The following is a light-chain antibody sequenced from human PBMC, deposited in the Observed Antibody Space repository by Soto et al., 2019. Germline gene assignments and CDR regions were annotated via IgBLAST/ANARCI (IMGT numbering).Light chain of an antibody. Sequence: EVVLTQSPVTLSLSPGERATLSCRASQSIRGLLAWYQQKPGQAPRLLIYDTYNRATGIPPRFSGSGSGTDFTLTISSLEPDDSAVCYCQQRHMWAITFGQGTRLEIK. CDR3: QQRHMWAIT. J-gene: IGKJ5*01. CDR1: QSIRGL. CDR2: DTY. V-gene: IGKV3-11*01.